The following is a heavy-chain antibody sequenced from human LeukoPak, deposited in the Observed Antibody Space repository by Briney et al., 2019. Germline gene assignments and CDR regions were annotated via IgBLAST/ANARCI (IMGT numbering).Heavy chain of an antibody. D-gene: IGHD6-19*01. V-gene: IGHV4-39*01. J-gene: IGHJ4*02. Sequence: PSETLSLTCTVSGDSISRSSYYWGWIRQPPGKTLEWIGSISYSGNTYYNPSLKSRLTISVDTSENQFSLKLTSVTAADTAVYYCARKVSSGWAPFDYWGQGTLVSVSS. CDR3: ARKVSSGWAPFDY. CDR1: GDSISRSSYY. CDR2: ISYSGNT.